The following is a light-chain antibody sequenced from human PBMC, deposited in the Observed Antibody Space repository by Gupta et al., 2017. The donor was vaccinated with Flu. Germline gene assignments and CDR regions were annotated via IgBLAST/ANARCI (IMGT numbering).Light chain of an antibody. J-gene: IGKJ3*01. CDR1: QTISVN. V-gene: IGKV3-15*01. CDR2: GAS. CDR3: QQYNNWPVFT. Sequence: EIELTQSPATLSVSPGEGATLSCRASQTISVNLAWYQQKPGQAPRLLIYGASTRATGIPARFSGSGSGTEFTLTISSLQSEDFAVYYCQQYNNWPVFTFGPGTKVDI.